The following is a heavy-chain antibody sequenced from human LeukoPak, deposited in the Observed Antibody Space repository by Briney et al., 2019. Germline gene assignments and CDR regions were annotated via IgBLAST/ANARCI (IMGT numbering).Heavy chain of an antibody. J-gene: IGHJ4*02. Sequence: PSETLSLTCSVSGGSISSLYWCWIRQPPGKGLEWIGYIYYTGSTNYNPSLKSRVTMFVDMSKNQFSLRLSSVTAADTAVYYCARHRAYSSSSPFDYWGQGTLVTVSS. CDR3: ARHRAYSSSSPFDY. CDR1: GGSISSLY. V-gene: IGHV4-59*08. D-gene: IGHD6-6*01. CDR2: IYYTGST.